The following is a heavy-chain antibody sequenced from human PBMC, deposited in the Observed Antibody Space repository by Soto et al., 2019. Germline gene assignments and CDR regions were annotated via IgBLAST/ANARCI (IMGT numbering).Heavy chain of an antibody. CDR2: TYYRSKWFH. CDR1: RDSPSRDITS. CDR3: ARGNALDV. J-gene: IGHJ3*01. Sequence: SQTLALSCAISRDSPSRDITSCNSIRPSPARGLEWLGRTYYRSKWFHDYAASVKSRITINPDTSKNQFSLELNSMTPEDTAVYYCARGNALDVWGQGTAVTVSS. D-gene: IGHD3-10*01. V-gene: IGHV6-1*01.